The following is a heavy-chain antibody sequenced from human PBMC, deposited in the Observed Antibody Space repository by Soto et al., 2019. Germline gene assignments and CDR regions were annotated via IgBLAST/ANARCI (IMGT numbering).Heavy chain of an antibody. CDR1: GVSITRYY. D-gene: IGHD1-20*01. Sequence: QVQPHESGPGLVKPSETLSLTCAVSGVSITRYYWSWFRQPPGKGLEWIGRIYSSGSTNYNPSLKSRVTMSIDTSKYQFSLKLTSVTAADTAVYYCACLYNWNGWSDYWGQGTLVTVSS. CDR3: ACLYNWNGWSDY. J-gene: IGHJ4*02. CDR2: IYSSGST. V-gene: IGHV4-4*07.